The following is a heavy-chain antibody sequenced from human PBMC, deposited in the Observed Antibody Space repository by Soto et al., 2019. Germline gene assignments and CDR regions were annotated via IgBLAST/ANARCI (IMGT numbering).Heavy chain of an antibody. CDR3: ARGLTMIVGGVRWFDP. Sequence: SETLSLTCAVYGGSFSGYYWSWIRQPPGKGLEWIGEVNHSGSTNYNPSLKSRVTISVDTSKNQFSLKLSSVTAADTAVYYCARGLTMIVGGVRWFDPWGQGTLVTVSS. CDR2: VNHSGST. J-gene: IGHJ5*02. CDR1: GGSFSGYY. D-gene: IGHD3-22*01. V-gene: IGHV4-34*01.